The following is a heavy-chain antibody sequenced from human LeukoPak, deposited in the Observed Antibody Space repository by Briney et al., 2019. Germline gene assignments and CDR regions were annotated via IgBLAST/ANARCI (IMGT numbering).Heavy chain of an antibody. J-gene: IGHJ3*02. CDR2: ISAYNGNT. V-gene: IGHV1-18*01. Sequence: ASVKVSCKASGYTFTSYGISWVRQAPRQGREWMGWISAYNGNTNYAQKLQGRVTMTTVTSTSTAYMELRSLRSDDTAVYYCARARLYYEKAFDIWGQGTMVTVSS. CDR1: GYTFTSYG. CDR3: ARARLYYEKAFDI. D-gene: IGHD3-22*01.